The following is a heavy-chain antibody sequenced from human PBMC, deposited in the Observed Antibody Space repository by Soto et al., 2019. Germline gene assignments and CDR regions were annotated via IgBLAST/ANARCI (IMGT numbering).Heavy chain of an antibody. CDR2: ISSSSSTI. D-gene: IGHD1-26*01. J-gene: IGHJ4*02. Sequence: EVQLVESGGGLVQPGGSLRLSCAASGFTFSSYSMNWVRQAPGKGLEWVSYISSSSSTIYYADSVKGRFTISRDNAKNSLYLQMNILRDEDTAVYYWARDGGSLEYWGQRTLVTVSS. V-gene: IGHV3-48*02. CDR1: GFTFSSYS. CDR3: ARDGGSLEY.